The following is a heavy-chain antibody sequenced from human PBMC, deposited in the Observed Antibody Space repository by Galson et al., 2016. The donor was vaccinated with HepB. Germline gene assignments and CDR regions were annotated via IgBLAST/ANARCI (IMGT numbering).Heavy chain of an antibody. CDR2: ISSDGSNK. CDR3: ARARMVDSCSYYPDYYSYYYIDV. CDR1: GFSFSSYA. V-gene: IGHV3-30-3*01. J-gene: IGHJ6*03. D-gene: IGHD6-13*01. Sequence: SLRLSCAASGFSFSSYAMHWLRQAPGKGLEWVAVISSDGSNKYYADSVKGRFTISRDNSKSTLFMQMNSLRVEDTAVYYCARARMVDSCSYYPDYYSYYYIDVWGKGTTVTVSS.